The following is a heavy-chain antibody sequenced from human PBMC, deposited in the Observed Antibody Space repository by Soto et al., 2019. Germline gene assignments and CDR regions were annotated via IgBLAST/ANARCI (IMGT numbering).Heavy chain of an antibody. CDR3: ARVNSGHDY. Sequence: PGGSLRLSCAASGFTFSNAWMTWVRQAPGRGLEWVSYISSSSSTIYYADSVKGRFTISRDNAKNSLYLQMNSLRDEDTAVYYCARVNSGHDYWGQGTLVTVSS. V-gene: IGHV3-48*02. CDR2: ISSSSSTI. J-gene: IGHJ4*02. D-gene: IGHD6-19*01. CDR1: GFTFSNAW.